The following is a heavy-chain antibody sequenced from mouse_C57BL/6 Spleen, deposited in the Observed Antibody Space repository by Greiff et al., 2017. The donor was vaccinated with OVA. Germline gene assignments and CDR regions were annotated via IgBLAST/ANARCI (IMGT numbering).Heavy chain of an antibody. CDR3: ARKDDAHAMDY. J-gene: IGHJ4*01. Sequence: EVKVVESGGGLVKPGGSLKLSCAASGFTFSSYAMSWVRQTPEKRLEWVATISDGGSYTYYPDNVKGRFTISRDNAKNNLYLQMSHLKSEDTAMYYCARKDDAHAMDYWGQGTSVTVSS. V-gene: IGHV5-4*03. D-gene: IGHD2-3*01. CDR2: ISDGGSYT. CDR1: GFTFSSYA.